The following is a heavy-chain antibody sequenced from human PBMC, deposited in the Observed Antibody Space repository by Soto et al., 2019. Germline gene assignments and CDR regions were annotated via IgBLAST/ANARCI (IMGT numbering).Heavy chain of an antibody. CDR2: ISKEGTFK. D-gene: IGHD4-17*01. CDR3: VKGSLPGDYERNFDY. V-gene: IGHV3-30*18. CDR1: GFSFSDSN. Sequence: QVQLVESGGGVVQPGRSLRLSCAASGFSFSDSNMHWVRKAPGKGLQWVARISKEGTFKYYADSVKGRFTISRDNSENILYLQIISLSAEDTAVYFCVKGSLPGDYERNFDYWGQGILVTVSS. J-gene: IGHJ4*02.